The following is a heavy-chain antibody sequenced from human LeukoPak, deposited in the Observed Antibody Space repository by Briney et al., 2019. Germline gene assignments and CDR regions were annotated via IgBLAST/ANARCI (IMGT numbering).Heavy chain of an antibody. Sequence: ASVKVSCKVSGYTLTELSMHWVRQAPGKGLEWMGGFDPEDGETIYAQKFQGRVTMTEDTSTDTAYMELSGLRSEDTAVYYCATPLSPFRWFDPWGQGTLVTVSS. CDR3: ATPLSPFRWFDP. CDR2: FDPEDGET. CDR1: GYTLTELS. J-gene: IGHJ5*02. V-gene: IGHV1-24*01. D-gene: IGHD3-16*01.